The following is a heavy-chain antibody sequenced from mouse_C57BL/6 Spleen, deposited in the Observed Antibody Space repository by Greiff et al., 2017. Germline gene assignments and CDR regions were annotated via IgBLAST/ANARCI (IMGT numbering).Heavy chain of an antibody. Sequence: VQLQQSGAELVKPGASVKISCKASGYAISSYWMNWVKQRPGKGLEWIGQIYPGDGDTNYNGKFKGKATLTADKSSSTAYMQLSSLTSEDSAVYFCARERETGPWYFDVWGTGTTVTVSS. J-gene: IGHJ1*03. CDR2: IYPGDGDT. CDR3: ARERETGPWYFDV. CDR1: GYAISSYW. V-gene: IGHV1-80*01. D-gene: IGHD4-1*01.